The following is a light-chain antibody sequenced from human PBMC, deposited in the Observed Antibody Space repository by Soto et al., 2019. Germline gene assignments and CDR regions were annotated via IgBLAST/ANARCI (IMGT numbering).Light chain of an antibody. V-gene: IGKV1-16*01. Sequence: DIQMTQSPSSLSASVGDRVTINCRASQATSNYVAWFQQKPGEAPKSLMFATSTLQSGVPSRFRGSGSRTDFTLTITNLQPEDFATYFCQQYHSLPFTFGPGTTVHFK. CDR2: ATS. CDR3: QQYHSLPFT. CDR1: QATSNY. J-gene: IGKJ3*01.